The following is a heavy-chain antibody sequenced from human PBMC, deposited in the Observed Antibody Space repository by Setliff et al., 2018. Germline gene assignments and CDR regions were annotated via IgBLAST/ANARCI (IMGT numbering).Heavy chain of an antibody. Sequence: ASVKVSCKASGYTFTSYDINWVRQATGQGLEWMGWMNPNSGNTGYAQKFQGRVTMTKNTSISTAYMELSSLRSEDTAGYYCARECYSSSWYGDYYYYYGMDVWGQGTTVTVSS. CDR3: ARECYSSSWYGDYYYYYGMDV. CDR2: MNPNSGNT. J-gene: IGHJ6*02. V-gene: IGHV1-8*02. CDR1: GYTFTSYD. D-gene: IGHD6-13*01.